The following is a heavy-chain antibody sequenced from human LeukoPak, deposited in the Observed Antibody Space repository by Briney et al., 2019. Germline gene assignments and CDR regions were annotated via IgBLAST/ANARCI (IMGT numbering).Heavy chain of an antibody. CDR1: GFTFSSYS. CDR3: ARDDGFRDYYYGMDV. CDR2: ISSSSSYI. Sequence: GGSLRLSCAASGFTFSSYSMNWVRQAPGKGLEWVSSISSSSSYIYYADSVKGRFTISRDNAKNSLYLQMNSLRAEDTAVYYCARDDGFRDYYYGMDVWGQGTLVTVSS. J-gene: IGHJ6*02. D-gene: IGHD3-10*01. V-gene: IGHV3-21*01.